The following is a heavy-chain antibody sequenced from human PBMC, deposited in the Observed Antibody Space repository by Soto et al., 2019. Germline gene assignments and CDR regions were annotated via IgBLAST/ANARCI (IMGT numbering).Heavy chain of an antibody. D-gene: IGHD6-19*01. V-gene: IGHV3-33*01. Sequence: GGSLRLTCAASGFTFSSYGMHWVRQAPGKGLEWVAVIWYDGSNKYYADSVKGRFTISRDNSKNTLYLQMNSLRAEDTAVYYCARDSGWYYYYYGMDVWGQGTTVTVSS. CDR1: GFTFSSYG. CDR2: IWYDGSNK. J-gene: IGHJ6*02. CDR3: ARDSGWYYYYYGMDV.